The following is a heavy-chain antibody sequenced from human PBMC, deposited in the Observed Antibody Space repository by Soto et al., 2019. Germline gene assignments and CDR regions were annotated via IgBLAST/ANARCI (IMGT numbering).Heavy chain of an antibody. CDR2: ISAYNGNT. J-gene: IGHJ4*02. V-gene: IGHV1-18*04. Sequence: ASVKVSCKXSGYTFTSYGISWVRQAPGQGLEWMGWISAYNGNTNYAQKLQGRVTMTTDTSTSTAYMELRSLRSDDTAVYYCARDNSSGWYVVYWGQGTRVTVSS. CDR3: ARDNSSGWYVVY. D-gene: IGHD6-19*01. CDR1: GYTFTSYG.